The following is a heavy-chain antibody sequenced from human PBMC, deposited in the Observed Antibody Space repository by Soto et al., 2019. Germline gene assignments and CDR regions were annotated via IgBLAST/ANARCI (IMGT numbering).Heavy chain of an antibody. D-gene: IGHD3-22*01. CDR1: GGSISSYY. CDR3: TGAYYDVSGYSLDP. Sequence: SETLSLTCTVSGGSISSYYWSWIRQPPGKGLEWIGYIYYSGSTNYNPSLKSRVTISLDTSKNQFSLKLSSVTAADTAVYYCTGAYYDVSGYSLDPWGQGTSVTVSS. V-gene: IGHV4-59*08. J-gene: IGHJ5*02. CDR2: IYYSGST.